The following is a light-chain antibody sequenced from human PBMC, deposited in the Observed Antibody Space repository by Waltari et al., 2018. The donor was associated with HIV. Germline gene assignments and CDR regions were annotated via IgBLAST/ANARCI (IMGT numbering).Light chain of an antibody. CDR1: QSVSSSY. J-gene: IGKJ1*01. CDR2: GAS. CDR3: QQYGNSPVT. V-gene: IGKV3-20*01. Sequence: EIVLTQSPGTLSLSPGERATLSCRASQSVSSSYLAWYQQKPGQAPRLLIYGASNRATGIPDRFSGSGSGTDFTLTISRLEPEDFAVYYCQQYGNSPVTFGQGTKVEIK.